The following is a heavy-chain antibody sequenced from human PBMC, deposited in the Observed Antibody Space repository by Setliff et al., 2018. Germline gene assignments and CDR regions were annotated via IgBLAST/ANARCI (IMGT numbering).Heavy chain of an antibody. CDR3: TRDQGYYGMDV. Sequence: GSLRLSCAGSGFTFNTYRMTWVRQAPGKGLEWVASITHDGSKTYILDSVKGRFTISRDNTKNSLYLQMNSLRGEDTAVYHCTRDQGYYGMDVWGQGTTVTVSS. CDR2: ITHDGSKT. CDR1: GFTFNTYR. J-gene: IGHJ6*02. V-gene: IGHV3-7*01.